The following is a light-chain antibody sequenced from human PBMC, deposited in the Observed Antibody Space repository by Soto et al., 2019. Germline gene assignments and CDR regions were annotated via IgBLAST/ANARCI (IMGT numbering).Light chain of an antibody. CDR3: QHLDSYST. Sequence: DIQLTQSPSFLSASVGDRVTITCRASQGISSYLAWYQQKPGKAPKLLIYAASTLQNGVPSRFSASGSGTEHTLTISSLQPEDFATYYCQHLDSYSTFGQGTRLEIK. J-gene: IGKJ5*01. CDR1: QGISSY. V-gene: IGKV1-9*01. CDR2: AAS.